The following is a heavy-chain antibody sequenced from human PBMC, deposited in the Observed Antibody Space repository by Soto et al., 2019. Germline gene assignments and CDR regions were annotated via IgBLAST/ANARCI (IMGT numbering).Heavy chain of an antibody. D-gene: IGHD4-17*01. CDR1: GFTFSNHV. Sequence: EVHLVESGGGLVQPGGSLRLSCVGSGFTFSNHVMHWIRQAPGKGLEYVSAISNYGDTTYYSKSVEGRFTVSRDNSKNTLYLQMDSLKAEDMALYYCAREPNFGDLDYWGQGTLVTLSS. V-gene: IGHV3-64*01. CDR3: AREPNFGDLDY. CDR2: ISNYGDTT. J-gene: IGHJ4*02.